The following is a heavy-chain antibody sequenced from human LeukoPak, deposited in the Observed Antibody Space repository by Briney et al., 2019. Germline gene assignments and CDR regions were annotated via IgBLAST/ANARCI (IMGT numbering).Heavy chain of an antibody. D-gene: IGHD6-19*01. Sequence: GESLKISCKGSGCSFTSSWIDWVRQMPGKGLEWMGLIYPGDSHSIYSPSFQGQVTFSADKSINTAYLQWSSLKASDTAMYYCARRSGGAVAGTGYFDYWGQGTLVTVSS. V-gene: IGHV5-51*01. J-gene: IGHJ4*02. CDR1: GCSFTSSW. CDR3: ARRSGGAVAGTGYFDY. CDR2: IYPGDSHS.